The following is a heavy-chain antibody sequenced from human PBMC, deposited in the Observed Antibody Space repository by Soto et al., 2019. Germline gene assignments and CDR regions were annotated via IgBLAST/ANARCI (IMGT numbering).Heavy chain of an antibody. J-gene: IGHJ5*02. V-gene: IGHV4-39*01. D-gene: IGHD2-21*01. Sequence: TLSLTCNVSGGSISTSRSYWAWIRQPPGKGPEWLANIFYSGSTYYNPSLASRVTVSVDTSKNEFSLKLRSVTAADTAVYYCARQPTTGDTDLWFEPWGQGTLVTVSS. CDR1: GGSISTSRSY. CDR2: IFYSGST. CDR3: ARQPTTGDTDLWFEP.